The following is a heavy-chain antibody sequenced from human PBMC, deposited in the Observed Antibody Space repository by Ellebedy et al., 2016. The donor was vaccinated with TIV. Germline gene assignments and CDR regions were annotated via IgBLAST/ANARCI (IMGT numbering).Heavy chain of an antibody. Sequence: GESLKISCAASGFTFSSYWMSWVRQAPGEGLEWVAHIKQDGSEEYYVDSVKGRFTISRDNAKNSLYLQMNTLRAEDTAVYDCARGAVTGMTTATFDPWGQGNLVTVSS. CDR3: ARGAVTGMTTATFDP. J-gene: IGHJ5*02. CDR2: IKQDGSEE. D-gene: IGHD4-11*01. CDR1: GFTFSSYW. V-gene: IGHV3-7*01.